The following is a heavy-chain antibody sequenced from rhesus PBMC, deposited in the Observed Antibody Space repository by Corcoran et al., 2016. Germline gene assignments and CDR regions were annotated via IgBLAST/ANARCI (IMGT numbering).Heavy chain of an antibody. CDR3: ARGGRCPRGVCQLDY. CDR1: GASISSNY. CDR2: IYGSGVST. V-gene: IGHV4S2*01. D-gene: IGHD2-39*01. Sequence: QVQLQESGPGLVKPSERLPLTCAVSGASISSNYWSWIRHAPGKGLVWIGRIYGSGVSTVSNPFLKSRVSISIDTSKNQFSLKLRSVTAADTAVYYCARGGRCPRGVCQLDYWGQGVLVTVSS. J-gene: IGHJ4*01.